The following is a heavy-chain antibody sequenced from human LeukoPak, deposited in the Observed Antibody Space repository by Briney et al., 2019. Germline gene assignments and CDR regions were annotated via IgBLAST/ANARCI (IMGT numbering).Heavy chain of an antibody. CDR3: VKHFDY. Sequence: GGSLRLSCAASGFTFSNYAMHWVRQAPGKGLEYVSAISSNGDSTYYADSVKGRFTISRDNSKNTLYLQMSSLRTEDTAVYYCVKHFDYWGQGTLVTVSS. CDR2: ISSNGDST. V-gene: IGHV3-64D*06. CDR1: GFTFSNYA. J-gene: IGHJ4*02.